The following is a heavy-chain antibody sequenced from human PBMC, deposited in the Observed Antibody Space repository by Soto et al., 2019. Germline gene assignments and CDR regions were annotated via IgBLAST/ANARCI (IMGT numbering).Heavy chain of an antibody. D-gene: IGHD2-15*01. CDR1: GFTFSSYA. CDR3: AKDKSREAYCSGGSCFSDRETRNDAFDI. CDR2: ISGSGGST. Sequence: PGGSLRLSCAASGFTFSSYAMSWVRQAPGKGLEWVSAISGSGGSTYYADSVKGRFTISRDNSKNTLYLQMNSLRAEDTAVYYCAKDKSREAYCSGGSCFSDRETRNDAFDIWGQGTMVTVSS. J-gene: IGHJ3*02. V-gene: IGHV3-23*01.